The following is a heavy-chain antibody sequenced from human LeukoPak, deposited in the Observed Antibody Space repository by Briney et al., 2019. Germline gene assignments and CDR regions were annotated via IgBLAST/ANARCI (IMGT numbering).Heavy chain of an antibody. D-gene: IGHD3-22*01. Sequence: GASVKVSCKASGSTFTDYYMHWVRQAPGQGLEWMGWINPNSGGTNYAQKFQGRVTMTRDTSISTAYMELSRLRSDDTAVYYCARAYGYSRFDPWGQGTLVTVSS. J-gene: IGHJ5*02. V-gene: IGHV1-2*02. CDR2: INPNSGGT. CDR1: GSTFTDYY. CDR3: ARAYGYSRFDP.